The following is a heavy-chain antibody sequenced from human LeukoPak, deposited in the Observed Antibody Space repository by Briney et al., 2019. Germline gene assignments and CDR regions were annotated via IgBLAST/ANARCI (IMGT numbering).Heavy chain of an antibody. CDR3: ARYKVAAAATALDY. CDR2: IYDSGST. V-gene: IGHV4-59*01. CDR1: GGSISSYY. D-gene: IGHD6-13*01. Sequence: SETLSLTCTVSGGSISSYYWSSIRQPPGKGLEWIGYIYDSGSTNYNPSLKSRFTISVDTSNNQFSLKLSSVTAAGTAAYYCARYKVAAAATALDYWGQGTLVTVSS. J-gene: IGHJ4*02.